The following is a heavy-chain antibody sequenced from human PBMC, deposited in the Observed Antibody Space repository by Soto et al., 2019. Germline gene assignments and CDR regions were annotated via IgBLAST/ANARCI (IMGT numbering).Heavy chain of an antibody. J-gene: IGHJ4*02. V-gene: IGHV3-30*18. Sequence: GGSLRLSCAASGFTFSSYGMHWVRQAPGKGLEWVAVISYDGSNKYYADSVKGRFTISGDNSKNTLYLQMNSLRAEDTAVYYCAKGAPSCSCPDYWGQGTLVTVSS. CDR3: AKGAPSCSCPDY. CDR1: GFTFSSYG. D-gene: IGHD2-15*01. CDR2: ISYDGSNK.